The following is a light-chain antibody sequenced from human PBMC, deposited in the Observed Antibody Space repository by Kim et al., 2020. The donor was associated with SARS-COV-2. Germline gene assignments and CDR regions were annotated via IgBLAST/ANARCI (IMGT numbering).Light chain of an antibody. CDR3: QQYGSSPIYT. Sequence: SPGERATLSCRASQSVSSSYLAWYQQKPGQAPRLLIYAASSRATGIPDRFSGSGSGTDFTLTITRLEPEDFAVYYCQQYGSSPIYTFGQGTKLEI. CDR1: QSVSSSY. CDR2: AAS. J-gene: IGKJ2*01. V-gene: IGKV3-20*01.